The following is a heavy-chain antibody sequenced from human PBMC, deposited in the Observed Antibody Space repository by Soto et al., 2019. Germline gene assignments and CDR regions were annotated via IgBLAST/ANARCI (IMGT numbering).Heavy chain of an antibody. V-gene: IGHV4-61*01. CDR1: GGSVSSGSYY. D-gene: IGHD4-17*01. Sequence: QVQLQESGPGLVKPSETLSLTCTVSGGSVSSGSYYWSWIRQPPGKGLEWIGYIYYSGSTKYNPSLMSRVTISVVTFKNPVSLILSSVTASDPVVYYRAREVDYGDNSFDPWGQGTLVTVSS. CDR3: AREVDYGDNSFDP. J-gene: IGHJ5*02. CDR2: IYYSGST.